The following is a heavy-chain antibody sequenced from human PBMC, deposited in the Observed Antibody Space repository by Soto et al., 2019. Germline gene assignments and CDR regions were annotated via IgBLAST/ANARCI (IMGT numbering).Heavy chain of an antibody. CDR3: ASSYYTIVPFDY. J-gene: IGHJ4*02. V-gene: IGHV3-11*01. CDR1: GFTFSDYY. Sequence: GGSLRLSCAASGFTFSDYYMSWIRQAPGKGLEWVSYISSSGSTIYYADSVKGRFTISRDNAKNSLYLQMNSLRAEDTAVYYCASSYYTIVPFDYWGQGTLVTVSS. CDR2: ISSSGSTI. D-gene: IGHD2-15*01.